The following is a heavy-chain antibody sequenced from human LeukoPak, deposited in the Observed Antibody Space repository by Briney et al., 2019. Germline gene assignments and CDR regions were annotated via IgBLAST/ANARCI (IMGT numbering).Heavy chain of an antibody. CDR3: AIPYSSSWYVLY. V-gene: IGHV1-2*02. CDR1: GYTFTGYY. J-gene: IGHJ4*02. Sequence: ASVKVSCKASGYTFTGYYMHWVRQAPGQGLEWMGWINPNSGGTNYAQKFQGRVTMTRDTSISTAYMELGRLRSDDTAVYYCAIPYSSSWYVLYWGQGTLVTVSS. CDR2: INPNSGGT. D-gene: IGHD6-13*01.